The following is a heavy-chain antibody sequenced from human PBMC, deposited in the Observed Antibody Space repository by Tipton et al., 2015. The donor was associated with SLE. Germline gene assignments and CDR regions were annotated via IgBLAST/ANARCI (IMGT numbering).Heavy chain of an antibody. CDR3: ARVESYYYYYMDV. D-gene: IGHD3-3*01. CDR1: GGSFSSFY. Sequence: TLSLTCAVYGGSFSSFYWSWIRQPPGKGLEWIGEINHSGSTSYNPSLKSRVTISVDTSKNQFSLKLSSVTAADTAVYYCARVESYYYYYMDVWGKGTTVTVSS. CDR2: INHSGST. V-gene: IGHV4-34*01. J-gene: IGHJ6*03.